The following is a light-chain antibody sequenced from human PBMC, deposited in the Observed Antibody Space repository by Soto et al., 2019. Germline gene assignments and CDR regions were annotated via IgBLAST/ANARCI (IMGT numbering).Light chain of an antibody. J-gene: IGLJ1*01. V-gene: IGLV2-14*01. Sequence: QSVLTQPASVSGSPGQSITISCTGTSSDVGAYNRVSWYQQYPGQAPKVIIYEVSNRPSGVSYRFSGSKSGNTASLTISGLQAEDEADYYCNAFTTTSTYVFGTGTKLTVL. CDR1: SSDVGAYNR. CDR3: NAFTTTSTYV. CDR2: EVS.